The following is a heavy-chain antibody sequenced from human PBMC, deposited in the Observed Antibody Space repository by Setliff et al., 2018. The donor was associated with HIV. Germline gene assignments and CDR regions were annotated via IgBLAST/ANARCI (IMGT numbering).Heavy chain of an antibody. J-gene: IGHJ5*02. V-gene: IGHV4-34*01. D-gene: IGHD6-13*01. CDR3: ARGLTAPAAAGS. Sequence: SETLSLTCAVYGGSFSGYYWSWIRQPPGKGLEWIGTMYHSGSTYYNPSLQGRVTMFFDTSEDHFSLNLKSVTAADTAIYYCARGLTAPAAAGSWGQGMLVTVSS. CDR2: MYHSGST. CDR1: GGSFSGYY.